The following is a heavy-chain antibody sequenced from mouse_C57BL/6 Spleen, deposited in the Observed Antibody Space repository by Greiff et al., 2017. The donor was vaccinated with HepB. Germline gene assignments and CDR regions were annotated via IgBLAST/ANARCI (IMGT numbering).Heavy chain of an antibody. D-gene: IGHD4-1*02. V-gene: IGHV5-16*01. CDR1: GFTFSDYY. J-gene: IGHJ2*01. CDR3: ARVQLGGFDY. Sequence: DVHLVESEGGLVQPGSSMKLSCTASGFTFSDYYMAWVRQVPEKGLEWVANINYDGSSTYYLDSLKSRFIISRDNAKNILYLQMSSLKSEDTATYYCARVQLGGFDYWGQGTTLTVSS. CDR2: INYDGSST.